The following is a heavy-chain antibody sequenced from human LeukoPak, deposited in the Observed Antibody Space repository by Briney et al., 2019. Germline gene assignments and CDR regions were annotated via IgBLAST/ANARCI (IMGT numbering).Heavy chain of an antibody. Sequence: SGGSLRLSCAASGFTFSSYAMSWVRQAPGKGLEWVSAISGSGGSTYYADSVKGRFTISRDNSKNTLYLQMNSLRAEDTAIYFCAKDHYDFWTGNPINWGQGTLVTVSS. D-gene: IGHD3-3*01. V-gene: IGHV3-23*01. CDR2: ISGSGGST. CDR3: AKDHYDFWTGNPIN. CDR1: GFTFSSYA. J-gene: IGHJ4*02.